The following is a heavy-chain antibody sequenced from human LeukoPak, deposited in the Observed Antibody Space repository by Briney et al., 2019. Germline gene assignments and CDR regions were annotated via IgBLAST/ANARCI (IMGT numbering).Heavy chain of an antibody. J-gene: IGHJ4*02. Sequence: PSETLSLTCIVSGDSITSHYWSWIRQPPGKGLEWIGYLHYRGNTNHNSSLKSRMTISLDTSRNQFSLRLSSVTAADTAIYFCARESSTSQTNLFDSWGQGTLVTVSS. D-gene: IGHD6-6*01. CDR2: LHYRGNT. CDR1: GDSITSHY. V-gene: IGHV4-59*11. CDR3: ARESSTSQTNLFDS.